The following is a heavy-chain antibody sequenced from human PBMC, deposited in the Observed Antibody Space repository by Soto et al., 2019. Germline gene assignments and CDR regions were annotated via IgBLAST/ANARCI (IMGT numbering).Heavy chain of an antibody. CDR1: GDSVSSNSAA. D-gene: IGHD2-2*01. CDR2: TYYRSKWYN. V-gene: IGHV6-1*01. J-gene: IGHJ6*03. CDR3: ARESLVVVPAAHYYYYYMDV. Sequence: SQTLSLTCVISGDSVSSNSAAWNWIRQSPSRGLEWLGRTYYRSKWYNDYAVSVKSRITINPDTSKNQFSLQLNSVTPEDTAVYYCARESLVVVPAAHYYYYYMDVWGKGTTVTVSS.